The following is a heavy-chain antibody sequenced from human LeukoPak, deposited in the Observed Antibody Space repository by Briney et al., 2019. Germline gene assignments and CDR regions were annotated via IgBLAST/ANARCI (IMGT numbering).Heavy chain of an antibody. CDR3: ARGVYAISVYYYYYMDV. CDR1: GYTFTNYD. CDR2: MNPNSGNT. D-gene: IGHD2-8*01. J-gene: IGHJ6*03. Sequence: ASVKVSCKASGYTFTNYDINWVRQATGQGLEWMGWMNPNSGNTGYAQKFQGRVTITRNTSISTAYMELSSLRSEDTAVYYCARGVYAISVYYYYYMDVWGKGTTVTVSS. V-gene: IGHV1-8*03.